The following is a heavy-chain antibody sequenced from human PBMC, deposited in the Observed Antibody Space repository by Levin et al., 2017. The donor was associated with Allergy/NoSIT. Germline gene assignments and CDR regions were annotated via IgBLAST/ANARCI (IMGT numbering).Heavy chain of an antibody. CDR3: ARGDNADR. CDR2: INPRGGST. CDR1: GYTFIGFY. Sequence: EASVKVSCKTSGYTFIGFYVHWVRQAPGQGLEWLGLINPRGGSTLIAQRFQARVTLTRDTSAGIAYMEMTSLTSDDTAVYYCARGDNADRWGQGTLVTVSS. D-gene: IGHD1-1*01. V-gene: IGHV1-46*01. J-gene: IGHJ4*02.